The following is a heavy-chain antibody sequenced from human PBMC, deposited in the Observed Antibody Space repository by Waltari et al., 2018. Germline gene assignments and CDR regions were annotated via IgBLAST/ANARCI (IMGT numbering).Heavy chain of an antibody. Sequence: QVQLQESGPGLVKPSGPLSLTCAVSGGSISSSNWWSWVRQTPGKGLEWIGEIYHSGSTNYNPSLKSRVTISVDKSKNQFSLKLSSVTAADTAVYYCAREDYYDSSGLSGFQHWGQGTLVTVSS. CDR3: AREDYYDSSGLSGFQH. J-gene: IGHJ1*01. D-gene: IGHD3-22*01. V-gene: IGHV4-4*02. CDR2: IYHSGST. CDR1: GGSISSSNW.